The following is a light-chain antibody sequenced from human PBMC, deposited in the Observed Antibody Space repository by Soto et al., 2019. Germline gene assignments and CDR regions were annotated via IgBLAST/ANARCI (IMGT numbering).Light chain of an antibody. CDR1: QSVLTW. CDR2: KAS. CDR3: QHYFSYPYA. J-gene: IGKJ2*01. V-gene: IGKV1-5*03. Sequence: DIQVTQSPATLSASVGDTVSITCRASQSVLTWLVWYQQKPGKAPNLLIYKASRLRDGVPSRFSVSGSGTDFTLTITSLQPDDFASYFCQHYFSYPYAFGQGTKLEI.